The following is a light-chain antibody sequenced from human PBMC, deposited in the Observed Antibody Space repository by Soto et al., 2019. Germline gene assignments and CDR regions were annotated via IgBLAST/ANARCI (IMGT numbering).Light chain of an antibody. J-gene: IGKJ4*01. CDR1: QSISNF. CDR2: AAT. CDR3: QQSFDTPLT. V-gene: IGKV1-39*01. Sequence: DIQMTQSPSSLSASVGDRVTITCRASQSISNFLNWYQQRPGRAPKLLNFAATGLGSGVPSRFSGSGSGTDFTLTINSLQAEDFATYYCQQSFDTPLTFGGGTKVEIK.